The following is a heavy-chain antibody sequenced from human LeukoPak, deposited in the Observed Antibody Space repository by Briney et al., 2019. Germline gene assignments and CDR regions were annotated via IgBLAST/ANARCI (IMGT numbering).Heavy chain of an antibody. V-gene: IGHV3-7*01. CDR1: GFTFSNYW. D-gene: IGHD5-24*01. Sequence: GGSLRLSCAASGFTFSNYWMSWVRQAPGKGLEWVANIGEDGTREDYVDSVRGRFTVSRDNANNSVYLQMNSLRAEDTAVYYCVSQQLAPPWGQGTLVTVSS. CDR3: VSQQLAPP. CDR2: IGEDGTRE. J-gene: IGHJ5*02.